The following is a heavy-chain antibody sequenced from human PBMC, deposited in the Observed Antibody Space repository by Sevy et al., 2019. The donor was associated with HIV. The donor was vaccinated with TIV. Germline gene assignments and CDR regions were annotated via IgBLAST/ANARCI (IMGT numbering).Heavy chain of an antibody. CDR3: AKGLGMVQGALLSDDV. CDR2: IRYDGSTK. D-gene: IGHD3-10*01. V-gene: IGHV3-30*02. Sequence: GGSLRLSCAASGFTFSNYGMHWVRQAPGKGLEWVAFIRYDGSTKYYVDSVKGRFTVSRDNSKNTFYLQMNSLRGEDTALYYCAKGLGMVQGALLSDDVWGQGTMVTVSS. CDR1: GFTFSNYG. J-gene: IGHJ3*01.